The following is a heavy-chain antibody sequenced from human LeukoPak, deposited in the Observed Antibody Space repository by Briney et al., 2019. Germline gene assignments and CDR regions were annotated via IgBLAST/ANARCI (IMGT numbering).Heavy chain of an antibody. CDR1: GFTFSSYW. CDR3: ANSFGALGDAFDI. V-gene: IGHV3-74*01. Sequence: GGSLRLSCAASGFTFSSYWMHWVRQAPGKGLVWVSRINSDGSSTSYADSVKGRFTISRDNAKNTLYLQMNSLRAEDTAVYHCANSFGALGDAFDIWGQGTMVTVSS. CDR2: INSDGSST. D-gene: IGHD3-10*01. J-gene: IGHJ3*02.